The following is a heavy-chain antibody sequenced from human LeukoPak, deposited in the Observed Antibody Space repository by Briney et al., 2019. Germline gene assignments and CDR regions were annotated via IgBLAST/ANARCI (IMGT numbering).Heavy chain of an antibody. D-gene: IGHD6-19*01. Sequence: PGGSLRLSCAASGFTFSNYWMSWVRQAPGKGLEWVSAISGSGGSTYYADSVKDRFTISRDNSKNTLYLQMNSLRAEDTAVYYCAKLSSPSGWYYFDYWGQGTLVTVSS. J-gene: IGHJ4*02. CDR1: GFTFSNYW. CDR3: AKLSSPSGWYYFDY. V-gene: IGHV3-23*01. CDR2: ISGSGGST.